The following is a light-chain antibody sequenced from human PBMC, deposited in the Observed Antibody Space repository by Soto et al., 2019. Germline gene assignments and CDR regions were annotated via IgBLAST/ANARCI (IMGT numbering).Light chain of an antibody. CDR2: NDN. CDR3: AAWDISLNGHYA. V-gene: IGLV1-44*01. Sequence: QAVVTQPPSVSGTPGQRVTISCSGSFSNIGSSSVNWYQQFPGTAPKLLMYNDNQWPSGVPDRFSGSRSGTSASLAISGLQSEDEADYFCAAWDISLNGHYAFGTGTMLTVL. J-gene: IGLJ1*01. CDR1: FSNIGSSS.